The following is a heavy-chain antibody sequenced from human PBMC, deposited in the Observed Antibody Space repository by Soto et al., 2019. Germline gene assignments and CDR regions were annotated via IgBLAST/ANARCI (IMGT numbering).Heavy chain of an antibody. J-gene: IGHJ4*02. CDR3: AKDGSPSDYVDY. CDR2: ISYDGSNK. Sequence: PGGSLRLSCAASGFTFSSYGMHWVRQAPGKGLEWVAVISYDGSNKYYADSVKGRFTISRDNSKNTLYLQMNSLRAEDTAVYYCAKDGSPSDYVDYWGQGTLVTVSS. CDR1: GFTFSSYG. V-gene: IGHV3-30*18.